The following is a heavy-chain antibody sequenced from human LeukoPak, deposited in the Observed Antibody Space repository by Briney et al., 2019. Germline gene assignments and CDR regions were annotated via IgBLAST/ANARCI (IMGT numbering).Heavy chain of an antibody. Sequence: SGTLSLTCTVSGGSISSSSYYWSWIRQPPGKGLEWIGSIYYSGSTYYNPSLKSRVTISVDTSKNQFSLKLSSVTAADTVVYYCARRIVVVVAARWFDPWGQGTLVTVSS. CDR2: IYYSGST. CDR1: GGSISSSSYY. J-gene: IGHJ5*02. D-gene: IGHD2-15*01. V-gene: IGHV4-39*01. CDR3: ARRIVVVVAARWFDP.